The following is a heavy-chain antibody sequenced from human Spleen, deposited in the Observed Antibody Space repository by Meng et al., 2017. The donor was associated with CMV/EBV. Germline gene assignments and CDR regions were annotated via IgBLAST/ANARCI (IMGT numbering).Heavy chain of an antibody. CDR1: GFTFSSDA. CDR2: ISYDGSNK. J-gene: IGHJ2*01. CDR3: QGFGEFWYFDL. D-gene: IGHD3-10*01. Sequence: QVQCEGSGGGVVQPGMVLGLSCAACGFTFSSDAMPWVRQAPGKGLEWVAVISYDGSNKYYADSVKGRFTISRDNSKNTLYLQMNSLRAEDTAVYYCQGFGEFWYFDLWGRGTLVTVSS. V-gene: IGHV3-30-3*01.